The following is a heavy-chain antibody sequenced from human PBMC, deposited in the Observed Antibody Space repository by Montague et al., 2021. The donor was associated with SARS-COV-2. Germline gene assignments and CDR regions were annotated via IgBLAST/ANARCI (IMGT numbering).Heavy chain of an antibody. CDR2: TSYSGST. D-gene: IGHD3-3*01. V-gene: IGHV4-59*12. CDR3: ARWGEYYDSPYYYYAMDV. Sequence: SETLSLTCTVSGGSISPYCWSWIRQSPGKGLECIGYTSYSGSTDYNPSLKSRVTISIDTSKNQFSLKLSSVTAADTAVYYCARWGEYYDSPYYYYAMDVWGQGTMVTVSS. CDR1: GGSISPYC. J-gene: IGHJ6*02.